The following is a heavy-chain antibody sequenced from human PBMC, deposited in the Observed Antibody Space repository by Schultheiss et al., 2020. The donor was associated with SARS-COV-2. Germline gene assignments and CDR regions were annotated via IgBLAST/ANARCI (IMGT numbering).Heavy chain of an antibody. CDR3: ARDYYYYGMDV. CDR1: GLTFNNAW. Sequence: GGSLRLSCVASGLTFNNAWMSWVRQAPGKGLEWVANIKEDGSEKYYVDSVKGRFTISRDNAKNSLYLQMNSLRAEDTAVYYCARDYYYYGMDVWGQGTTVTVSS. J-gene: IGHJ6*02. CDR2: IKEDGSEK. V-gene: IGHV3-7*01.